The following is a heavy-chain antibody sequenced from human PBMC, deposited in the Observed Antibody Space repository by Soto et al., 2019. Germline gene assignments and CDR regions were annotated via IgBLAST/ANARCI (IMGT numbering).Heavy chain of an antibody. CDR3: ARGARI. Sequence: EVQLVESGGDLVQPGGSLRLSCADSRFTFSGYWMYWVRQAPGKGLYWVANIKEDGSEKNYVDSVRGRFTIARDNAKNSLYLQMNSLRAEDTAVYYCARGARIWGQGTMVTVS. V-gene: IGHV3-7*01. CDR1: RFTFSGYW. J-gene: IGHJ3*02. CDR2: IKEDGSEK.